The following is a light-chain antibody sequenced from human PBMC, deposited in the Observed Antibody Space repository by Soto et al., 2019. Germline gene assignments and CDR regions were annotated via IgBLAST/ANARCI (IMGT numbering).Light chain of an antibody. V-gene: IGLV1-40*01. CDR2: GNS. CDR1: RSNIGAGYD. CDR3: QSYDSSLSGSWV. Sequence: QSVLTQPHSVAGAPGPRVTISCTGSRSNIGAGYDVHWYQQLPGTAPKLLIYGNSNRPSGVPDRFSGSKSGTSASLAITGLQAEDEADYYCQSYDSSLSGSWVFGGGTKLTVL. J-gene: IGLJ3*02.